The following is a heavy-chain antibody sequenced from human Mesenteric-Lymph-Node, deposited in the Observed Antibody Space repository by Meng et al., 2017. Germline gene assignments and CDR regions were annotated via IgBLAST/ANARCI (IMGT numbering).Heavy chain of an antibody. V-gene: IGHV4-30-4*01. CDR2: IHHSGSA. Sequence: ESGRGRVEPSRTLSLTVTVPGGSMSRGNYYWSWIRQPPGKGLEWIGYIHHSGSAYYNPSLKSRVTISVDKSKNQFSLKLSSVTAADTAVYYCARTEEIRRTQKYYFDYWGQGTLVTVSS. D-gene: IGHD3-3*02. CDR1: GGSMSRGNYY. CDR3: ARTEEIRRTQKYYFDY. J-gene: IGHJ4*02.